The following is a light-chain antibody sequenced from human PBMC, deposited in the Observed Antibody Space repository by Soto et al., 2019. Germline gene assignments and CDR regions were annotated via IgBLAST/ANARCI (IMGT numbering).Light chain of an antibody. V-gene: IGKV3-15*01. CDR2: GAS. Sequence: EIVMTQSPATLSVSPGERATLSFRASQSVSSNLAWYQQKPGQAPRLLIYGASTRATGIPARFSGSGSGTEFTLTISSLQSEDFAVYYCQQYNTWPRTFGQGTKVDI. J-gene: IGKJ1*01. CDR1: QSVSSN. CDR3: QQYNTWPRT.